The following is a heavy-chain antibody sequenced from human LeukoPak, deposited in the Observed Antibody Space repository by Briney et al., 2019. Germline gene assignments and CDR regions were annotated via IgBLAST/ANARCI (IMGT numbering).Heavy chain of an antibody. CDR2: TYYRSKWYN. CDR3: ARDHGSGWYSYLDD. Sequence: SQTLSLTCAISGASVSSKTAAWNWIRQSPSRGLEWLGRTYYRSKWYNDYAVSVKSRITINPDTSKNQFSLQLNSVTPEDTAVYYCARDHGSGWYSYLDDWGQGTLVTVSS. V-gene: IGHV6-1*01. CDR1: GASVSSKTAA. J-gene: IGHJ4*02. D-gene: IGHD6-19*01.